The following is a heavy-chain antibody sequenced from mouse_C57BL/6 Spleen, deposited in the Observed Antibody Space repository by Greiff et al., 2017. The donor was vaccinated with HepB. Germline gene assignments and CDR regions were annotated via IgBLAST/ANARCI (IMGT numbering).Heavy chain of an antibody. CDR2: IYPGDGDT. CDR3: GSLYSYGSSYVFAY. J-gene: IGHJ3*01. V-gene: IGHV1-82*01. CDR1: GYAFSSSW. D-gene: IGHD1-1*01. Sequence: QVQLQQSGPELVKPGASVKISCKASGYAFSSSWMNWVKQRPGKGLEWIGRIYPGDGDTNYNGKFKGKATLTADKSSNTAYMQLSSLPSEDSAVYFCGSLYSYGSSYVFAYWGQGTLVTVSA.